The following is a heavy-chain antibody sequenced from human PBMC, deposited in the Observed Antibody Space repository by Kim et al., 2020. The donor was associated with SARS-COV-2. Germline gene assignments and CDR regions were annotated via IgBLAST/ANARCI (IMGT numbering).Heavy chain of an antibody. CDR3: ARDRGVLNKDY. Sequence: GGSLRLSCAASGFTFSSYSMNWVRQAPGKGLEWVSSISSSSSYIYYADSVKGRFTISRDNAKNSLYLQMNSLRAEDTAVYYCARDRGVLNKDYWGQGTLVTVSS. J-gene: IGHJ4*02. CDR1: GFTFSSYS. D-gene: IGHD3-10*01. CDR2: ISSSSSYI. V-gene: IGHV3-21*01.